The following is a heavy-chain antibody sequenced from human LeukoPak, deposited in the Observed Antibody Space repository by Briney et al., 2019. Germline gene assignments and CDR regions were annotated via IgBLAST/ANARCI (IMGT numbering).Heavy chain of an antibody. CDR3: ARGRVTMVRGLTPSWFDP. CDR1: GYTFTSYD. V-gene: IGHV1-2*02. Sequence: ASVKVSCKASGYTFTSYDINWVRQATGQGLEWMGWINPNSGGTNYAQKFQGRVTMTRDTSISTAYMELSRLRSDDTAVYYCARGRVTMVRGLTPSWFDPWGQGTLVTVSS. CDR2: INPNSGGT. J-gene: IGHJ5*02. D-gene: IGHD3-10*01.